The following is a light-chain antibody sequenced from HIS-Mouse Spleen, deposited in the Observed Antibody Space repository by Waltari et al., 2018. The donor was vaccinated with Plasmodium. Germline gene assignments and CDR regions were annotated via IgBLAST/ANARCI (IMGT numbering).Light chain of an antibody. CDR3: QQYGSSGT. V-gene: IGKV3-20*01. J-gene: IGKJ1*01. CDR1: QRVSSSY. Sequence: EIVLTQSPGTLSLSPGERATLSCRASQRVSSSYLAWYQQKPGPAPMLLIDGASRRATGIPDRFSGSGSGTDCTVTISRLEPEDVAVYYCQQYGSSGTFGQGTKVEIK. CDR2: GAS.